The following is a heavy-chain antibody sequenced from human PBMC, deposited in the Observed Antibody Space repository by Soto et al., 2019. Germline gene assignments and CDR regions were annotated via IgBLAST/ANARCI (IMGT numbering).Heavy chain of an antibody. V-gene: IGHV2-26*01. CDR1: DFSLTNARMG. J-gene: IGHJ4*02. CDR3: ARLFALVLTSVYYSDY. CDR2: IVSNGGE. D-gene: IGHD2-21*02. Sequence: SGPTLVNPTETLTLTCIVSDFSLTNARMGVSWIRQPPGKAPEWLAHIVSNGGESYRTSLKSRLTISKDTSKSQVVLTMSNMDPVDTATYYCARLFALVLTSVYYSDYWGQGTQVSVYS.